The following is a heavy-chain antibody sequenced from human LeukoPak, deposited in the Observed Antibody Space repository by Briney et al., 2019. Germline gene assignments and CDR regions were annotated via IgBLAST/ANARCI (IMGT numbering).Heavy chain of an antibody. D-gene: IGHD3-22*01. CDR1: GFTFSTYG. CDR3: AKEGYDSSGSFDY. V-gene: IGHV3-30*18. CDR2: LSYDGSNT. J-gene: IGHJ4*02. Sequence: TGGSLRLSCAASGFTFSTYGMHWVRQAPGKGLEWVAVLSYDGSNTYYADSVKGRFTISRDKSKNTLYLQMNSLRAEDTAVYYCAKEGYDSSGSFDYWGQGTLVTVSS.